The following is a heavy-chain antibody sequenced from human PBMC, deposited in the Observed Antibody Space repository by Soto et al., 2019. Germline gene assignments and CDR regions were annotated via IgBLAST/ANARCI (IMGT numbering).Heavy chain of an antibody. J-gene: IGHJ5*02. CDR2: ISSSSYI. D-gene: IGHD2-2*02. Sequence: GGSLRLSCAASGFTFSSYSMNWVRQAPGKGLEWVSSISSSSYIYYADSVKGRFTISRDNAKNSLYLQMNSLRAEDTAVYYRARDFCAACCSSTSCYRFGWFDPWGQGTLVTVSS. V-gene: IGHV3-21*01. CDR1: GFTFSSYS. CDR3: ARDFCAACCSSTSCYRFGWFDP.